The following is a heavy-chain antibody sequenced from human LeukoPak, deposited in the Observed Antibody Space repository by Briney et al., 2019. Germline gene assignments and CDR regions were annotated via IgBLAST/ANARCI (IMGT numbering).Heavy chain of an antibody. CDR2: ISGSGGRT. Sequence: GGSLRLSCAVSGFTFNTYAMSWVRQAPGKGLEWVSAISGSGGRTYYADSVKGRFTISRDNSKNTLYLQMNSLGVEDTAVYYCVKEHPTRSYGYYWGQGTLVTVSS. J-gene: IGHJ4*02. CDR1: GFTFNTYA. V-gene: IGHV3-23*01. CDR3: VKEHPTRSYGYY. D-gene: IGHD5-18*01.